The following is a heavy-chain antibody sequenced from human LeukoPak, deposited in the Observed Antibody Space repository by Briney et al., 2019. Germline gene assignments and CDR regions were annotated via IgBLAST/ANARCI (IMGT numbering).Heavy chain of an antibody. CDR3: ARWKGGSSGRSVPGYFDY. D-gene: IGHD2-15*01. CDR1: GRYISSYY. V-gene: IGHV4-59*08. Sequence: PSETVSLTYTVSGRYISSYYWSWLRQPPEKGLEWIGYLYYSGSTKHHPSLKSRVTISVDTSKSHFSLKLSSVTAADTAVYYCARWKGGSSGRSVPGYFDYWGQGTLVTVSS. CDR2: LYYSGST. J-gene: IGHJ4*02.